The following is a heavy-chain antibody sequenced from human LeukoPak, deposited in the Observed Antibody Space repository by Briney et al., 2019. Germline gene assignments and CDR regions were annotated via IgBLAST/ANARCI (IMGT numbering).Heavy chain of an antibody. J-gene: IGHJ6*03. CDR1: GGTFSSYS. V-gene: IGHV1-69*05. D-gene: IGHD1-26*01. CDR2: INPIFGTA. CDR3: ARDSRSCGRARDYDIGV. Sequence: GASVKVSCKASGGTFSSYSIRWVRQAPGQGLEWMGGINPIFGTANYAQKFQGRVTITTDTSTSTAYIELSSLRSDDTAVHYCARDSRSCGRARDYDIGVWGNGATVT.